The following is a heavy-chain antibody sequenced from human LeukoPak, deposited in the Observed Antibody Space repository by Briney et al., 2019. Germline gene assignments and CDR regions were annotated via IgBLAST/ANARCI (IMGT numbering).Heavy chain of an antibody. V-gene: IGHV3-53*01. D-gene: IGHD2-2*01. CDR3: ARGYCSSTSCYEGPYFDY. J-gene: IGHJ4*02. CDR1: GFTVSSNY. Sequence: PGGSLRLSCAASGFTVSSNYMSWVRQAPGKGLEWGSIIYSGGSTYYADSVKGRFTISRDNSKNTLYLQVNSLRAEDTAVYYCARGYCSSTSCYEGPYFDYWGQGTLVTVSS. CDR2: IYSGGST.